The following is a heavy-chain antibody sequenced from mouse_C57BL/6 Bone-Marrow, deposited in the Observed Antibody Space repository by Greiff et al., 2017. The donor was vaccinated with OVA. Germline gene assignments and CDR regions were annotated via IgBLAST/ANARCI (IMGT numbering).Heavy chain of an antibody. CDR2: IYPRDGST. CDR1: GYTFTSYD. J-gene: IGHJ4*01. CDR3: ARRLYGSSWRNAMDY. D-gene: IGHD1-1*01. Sequence: VQLQQSGPELVKPGASVKLSCKASGYTFTSYDINWVKQRPGQGLEWIGWIYPRDGSTKYNEKFKGKATLTVDTSSSTAYMELHSLTSEDSAVYFCARRLYGSSWRNAMDYWGQGTSVTVSS. V-gene: IGHV1-85*01.